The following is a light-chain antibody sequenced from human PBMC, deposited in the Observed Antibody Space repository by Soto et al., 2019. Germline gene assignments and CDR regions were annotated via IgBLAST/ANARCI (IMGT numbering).Light chain of an antibody. CDR2: DAS. CDR1: QTINTY. CDR3: QQSYTTPLT. J-gene: IGKJ4*01. V-gene: IGKV1-39*01. Sequence: DIQMTQSPSSLSASVGDSVTITCRARQTINTYLNWYQQTPGTAPKLLIYDASSLQSGVPSRFRGSGSGTDFTLTITSLQPEDFATYYCQQSYTTPLTFGGGTKVEVK.